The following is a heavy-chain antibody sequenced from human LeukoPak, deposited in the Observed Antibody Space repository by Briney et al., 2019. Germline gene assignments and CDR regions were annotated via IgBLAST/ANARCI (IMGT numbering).Heavy chain of an antibody. CDR3: ARRIRDSSGYLHDAFDI. Sequence: ASVKVSCKASGYTFTGYYMHWVRQAPGQGLEWMGWINPNSGGTNYAQKFQGRVTMTRDTSICTAYMELSRLRSDDTAVYYCARRIRDSSGYLHDAFDIWGQGTMVTVSS. J-gene: IGHJ3*02. CDR1: GYTFTGYY. V-gene: IGHV1-2*02. D-gene: IGHD3-22*01. CDR2: INPNSGGT.